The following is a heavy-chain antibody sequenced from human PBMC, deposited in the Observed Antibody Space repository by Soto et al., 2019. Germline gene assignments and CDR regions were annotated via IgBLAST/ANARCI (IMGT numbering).Heavy chain of an antibody. CDR2: IYSIGST. Sequence: QLQLQESGPGLVKPSETLSLTCTVSGGSISSSSYWGWIRQPPGKGLEWIGSIYSIGSTYYNPSLKSRVTISVDTSKNQFSLKLSSVTAADTAVYYCRRSSRYSTDVWGQGTTVTLSS. D-gene: IGHD6-13*01. CDR1: GGSISSSSY. CDR3: RRSSRYSTDV. J-gene: IGHJ6*02. V-gene: IGHV4-39*01.